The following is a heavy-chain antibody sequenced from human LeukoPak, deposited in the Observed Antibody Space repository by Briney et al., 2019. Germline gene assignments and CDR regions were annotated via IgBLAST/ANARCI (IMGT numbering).Heavy chain of an antibody. D-gene: IGHD6-19*01. CDR2: IIPILGIA. Sequence: SVKVSFKASGGTFSSCAISWVRQAPGQGLEWMGRIIPILGIANYAQKFQGRVTITADKSTSTAYMELSSLRSEDTAVYYCARDRWSSGWYAVYYYYGMDVWGQGTTVTVSS. CDR3: ARDRWSSGWYAVYYYYGMDV. J-gene: IGHJ6*02. V-gene: IGHV1-69*04. CDR1: GGTFSSCA.